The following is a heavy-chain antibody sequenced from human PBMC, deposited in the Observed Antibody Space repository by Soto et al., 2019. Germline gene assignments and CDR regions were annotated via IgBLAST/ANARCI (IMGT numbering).Heavy chain of an antibody. CDR3: AIVRGVRGYHYVEPFDY. CDR2: VSGYNGNT. J-gene: IGHJ4*02. D-gene: IGHD4-17*01. Sequence: QVELVQSGAEVKKPGASVTVSCNFSGYIFTNFAINWVRQAPGQGLEWMGWVSGYNGNTNYARKLQGRVTMTTDTSTSTAYIQLTSLRSDDTAIYFRAIVRGVRGYHYVEPFDYWGQGTLVTVSS. CDR1: GYIFTNFA. V-gene: IGHV1-18*04.